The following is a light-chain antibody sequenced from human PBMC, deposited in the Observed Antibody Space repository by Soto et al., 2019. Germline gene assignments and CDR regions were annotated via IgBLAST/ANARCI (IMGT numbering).Light chain of an antibody. CDR3: QQRSNWPRT. CDR2: DAS. V-gene: IGKV3-11*01. CDR1: QSVSSY. Sequence: EIVLTQSPATLSLSPGERATLSCRASQSVSSYLAWYQQKPGQAPRLLIYDASNRGTGIPARFSGSGSGTDFTLTISSLGPEDFAVYYFQQRSNWPRTFGQGTKPEIK. J-gene: IGKJ2*01.